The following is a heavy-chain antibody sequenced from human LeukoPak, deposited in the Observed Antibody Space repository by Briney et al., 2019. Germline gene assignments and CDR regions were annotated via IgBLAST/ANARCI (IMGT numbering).Heavy chain of an antibody. D-gene: IGHD6-13*01. V-gene: IGHV3-30*02. CDR2: IRYDGSNK. CDR3: AKDRWPPRDAFDI. J-gene: IGHJ3*02. Sequence: PGGSLRLSCAASGFTFSSYGMHWVRQAPGKGLEWVAFIRYDGSNKYYADSVKGRFTISRDNSKNTLYLQMNSLRAEDTAVYYRAKDRWPPRDAFDIWGQGTMVTVSS. CDR1: GFTFSSYG.